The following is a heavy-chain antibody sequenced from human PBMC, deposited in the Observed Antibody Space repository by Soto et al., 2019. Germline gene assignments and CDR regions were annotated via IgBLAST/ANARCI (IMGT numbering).Heavy chain of an antibody. CDR3: ARLTGTYFDY. V-gene: IGHV4-39*01. CDR1: GGSISSSSYY. Sequence: SETLSLTCTVSGGSISSSSYYWGWIRQPPGKGLEWIGSIYYSGSTYYNPSLKSRVTISVDTSKNQFSLKLSSVTAADTAVYYCARLTGTYFDYWGQGTLVTVSS. D-gene: IGHD1-20*01. J-gene: IGHJ4*02. CDR2: IYYSGST.